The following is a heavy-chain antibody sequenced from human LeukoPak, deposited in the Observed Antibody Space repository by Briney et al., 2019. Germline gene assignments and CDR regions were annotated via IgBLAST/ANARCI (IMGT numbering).Heavy chain of an antibody. CDR1: GFTVSSNY. CDR3: AGELWSTSCYDY. Sequence: GSLRLSCAASGFTVSSNYMSWVRQAPGKGLEWVSVIYSGGSTYYADSVKGRFTISRDNSKNTLYLQMNSLRAEDTAVYYCAGELWSTSCYDYWGQGTLVTVSS. V-gene: IGHV3-53*01. J-gene: IGHJ4*02. CDR2: IYSGGST. D-gene: IGHD2-2*01.